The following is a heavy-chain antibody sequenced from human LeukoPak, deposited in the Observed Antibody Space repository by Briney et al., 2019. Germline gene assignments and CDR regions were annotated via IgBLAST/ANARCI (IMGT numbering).Heavy chain of an antibody. J-gene: IGHJ6*02. V-gene: IGHV1-18*01. CDR1: GYTFTSYG. D-gene: IGHD3-9*01. CDR2: ISAYNGNT. CDR3: ARYRRDYDILTGYVYGMDV. Sequence: ASVKVSCKASGYTFTSYGISWVRQAPGQGLEWMGWISAYNGNTNYAQKLQGRVTMTTDTSTSTAYMELRSLRSDDTAVYYCARYRRDYDILTGYVYGMDVWGQGTTVTVSS.